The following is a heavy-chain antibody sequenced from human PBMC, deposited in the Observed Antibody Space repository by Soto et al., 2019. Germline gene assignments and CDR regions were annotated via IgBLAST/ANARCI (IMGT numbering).Heavy chain of an antibody. J-gene: IGHJ4*02. CDR1: GFTFGNYA. Sequence: GGPLRHSCTALGFTFGNYAGRWILKAQGKGLDWVSTISSSGSNTYYADSVKGRFSISRDNSKNTVYLEMKNLRAEDTAVYYCAKERLARGIDYWGQGTLVTVSS. CDR2: ISSSGSNT. D-gene: IGHD3-10*01. CDR3: AKERLARGIDY. V-gene: IGHV3-23*01.